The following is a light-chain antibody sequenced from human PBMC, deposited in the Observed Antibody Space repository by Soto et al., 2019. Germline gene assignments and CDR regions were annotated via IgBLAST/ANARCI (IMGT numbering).Light chain of an antibody. CDR1: QGISNY. CDR3: QKYNSPPWT. J-gene: IGKJ1*01. Sequence: DIQLTQSPSSLSASVGDRLTITCRASQGISNYLAWYQQKLGKVPKLLIYAASTLHSGVPSRFSGSGSGTDFTLTISSLQPEDVATYYCQKYNSPPWTFGQGTKVDIK. V-gene: IGKV1-27*01. CDR2: AAS.